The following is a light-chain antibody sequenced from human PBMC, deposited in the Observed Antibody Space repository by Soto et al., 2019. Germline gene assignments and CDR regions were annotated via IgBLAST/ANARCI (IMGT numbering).Light chain of an antibody. CDR2: ETS. Sequence: IVLTQSPGSLSLSPGDRATLSCRASQSVYSDYVAWYQKKPCQAPKILIYETSPMATGIPDRFSGSGSGTGFTLTIRGLEPVDFAVYYGQQYGCPAPWTFGQGTRVDMK. J-gene: IGKJ1*01. CDR3: QQYGCPAPWT. V-gene: IGKV3-20*01. CDR1: QSVYSDY.